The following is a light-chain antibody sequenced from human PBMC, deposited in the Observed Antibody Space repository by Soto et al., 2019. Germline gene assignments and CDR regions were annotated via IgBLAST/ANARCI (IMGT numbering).Light chain of an antibody. CDR3: QQYNNWPPWT. V-gene: IGKV3-15*01. CDR2: GAS. CDR1: QSVSSN. Sequence: EIVMTQSPATLSVSLGERATLSCRASQSVSSNLAWYQQKPGQVPRLLIYGASTRATGVPARFSGSGSGTEFTLTISSLQSEDFAVYYCQQYNNWPPWTFGQGTKVEIK. J-gene: IGKJ1*01.